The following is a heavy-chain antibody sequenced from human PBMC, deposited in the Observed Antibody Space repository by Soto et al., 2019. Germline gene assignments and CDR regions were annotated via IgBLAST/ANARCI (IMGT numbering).Heavy chain of an antibody. CDR2: IIPILATT. V-gene: IGHV1-69*13. Sequence: ASVKVSCKASGGTFSSYTFSWVRQAPGQGLEWMGGIIPILATTNYAQKFQGRVTITADESTSTAYMALSSLRSEDTAVYYCARGGGTILAPLPWGPGTLVTVSS. D-gene: IGHD3-3*01. J-gene: IGHJ5*02. CDR3: ARGGGTILAPLP. CDR1: GGTFSSYT.